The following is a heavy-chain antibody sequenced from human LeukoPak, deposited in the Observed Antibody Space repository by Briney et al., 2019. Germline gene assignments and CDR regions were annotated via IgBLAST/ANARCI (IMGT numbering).Heavy chain of an antibody. D-gene: IGHD3-16*01. CDR3: ARDVGDEGNY. V-gene: IGHV3-33*01. Sequence: PGGSLRLSCAASGFTFSSYGMHWVRQAPGKGLEWVAVIWYDGSNKYYADSVKGRFTISRDNSKNTLYLQMSSLRTADTAVYYCARDVGDEGNYWGQGTLVTVSS. J-gene: IGHJ4*02. CDR1: GFTFSSYG. CDR2: IWYDGSNK.